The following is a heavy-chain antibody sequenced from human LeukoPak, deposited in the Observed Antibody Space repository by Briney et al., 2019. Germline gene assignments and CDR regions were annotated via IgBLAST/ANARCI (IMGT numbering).Heavy chain of an antibody. J-gene: IGHJ5*02. CDR1: ASTVSSNW. CDR3: AASIASFNWFDP. Sequence: GGSLRLSCAASASTVSSNWMHWVRQAPGRGLVWVSRISKDGSSTNYAECGKGRFTISRNNSKNTLYLQMSSLTAEDTAGYYCAASIASFNWFDPWGQGTLVTVSS. D-gene: IGHD5-24*01. V-gene: IGHV3-74*01. CDR2: ISKDGSST.